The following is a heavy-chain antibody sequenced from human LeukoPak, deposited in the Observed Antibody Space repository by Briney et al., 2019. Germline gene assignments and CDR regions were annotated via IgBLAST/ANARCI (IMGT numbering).Heavy chain of an antibody. Sequence: KTGGSLRLSCAASGLTFSDYYMSWIRQAPGKGLEWVSYISSSGSTIYYADSVKGRFTISRDNAKNSLYLQMNSLRAEDTAVYYCATSYDILTGQEDWGQGTLVTVSS. D-gene: IGHD3-9*01. CDR1: GLTFSDYY. CDR3: ATSYDILTGQED. J-gene: IGHJ4*02. CDR2: ISSSGSTI. V-gene: IGHV3-11*01.